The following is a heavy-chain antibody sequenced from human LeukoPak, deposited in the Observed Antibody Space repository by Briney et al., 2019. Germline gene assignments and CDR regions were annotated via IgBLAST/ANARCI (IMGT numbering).Heavy chain of an antibody. D-gene: IGHD3-10*01. CDR3: ARDSEVRRNLWHY. CDR1: GYTLTNYG. Sequence: ASVKVSCKASGYTLTNYGISWVRQAPGQGLEWMGWISDRNGNTNYAQKLQGRVTMTTDTSTNTAYMELRSLRSDDTAVYYCARDSEVRRNLWHYWGQGTLVTVSS. V-gene: IGHV1-18*01. J-gene: IGHJ4*02. CDR2: ISDRNGNT.